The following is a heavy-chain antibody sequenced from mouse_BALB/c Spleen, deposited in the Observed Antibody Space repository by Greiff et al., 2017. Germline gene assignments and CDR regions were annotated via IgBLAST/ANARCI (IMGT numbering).Heavy chain of an antibody. J-gene: IGHJ4*01. CDR3: ARRGGYYGNP. CDR1: GFAFSSYD. D-gene: IGHD2-1*01. V-gene: IGHV5-12-1*01. Sequence: EVQGVESGGGLVKPGGSLKLSCAASGFAFSSYDMSWVRQTPEKRLEWVAYISSGGGSTYYPDTVKGRFTISRDNAKNTLYLQMSSLKSEDTAMYYCARRGGYYGNPWGQGTSVTVSS. CDR2: ISSGGGST.